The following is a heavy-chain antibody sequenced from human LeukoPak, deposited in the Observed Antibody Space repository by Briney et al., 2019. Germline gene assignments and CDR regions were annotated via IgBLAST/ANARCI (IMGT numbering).Heavy chain of an antibody. CDR2: IYYSGST. CDR1: GGSMSSYY. Sequence: SETLSLTCTVSGGSMSSYYWNWIRQPPGKGLEWIGYIYYSGSTNYNPSLKSRVTISVDPSKNQFSLKLSSVTAADTAVYYCARTGGPQLWLTWGQGTLVTVSS. J-gene: IGHJ5*02. V-gene: IGHV4-59*01. D-gene: IGHD5-18*01. CDR3: ARTGGPQLWLT.